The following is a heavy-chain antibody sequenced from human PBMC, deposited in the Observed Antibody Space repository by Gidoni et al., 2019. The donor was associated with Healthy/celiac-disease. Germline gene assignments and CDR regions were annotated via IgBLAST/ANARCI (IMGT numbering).Heavy chain of an antibody. CDR1: GYTITSYG. J-gene: IGHJ4*02. CDR2: ISAYNGNT. CDR3: ARNGYDSSGYYYFDY. D-gene: IGHD3-22*01. Sequence: QVQLVQHGAEVKNPGASAKVSSKASGYTITSYGISWVRQAPGQGLEWMGWISAYNGNTNYAQKLQGRVTMTTDTSTSTAYMELRSLRSDDTAVYYCARNGYDSSGYYYFDYWGQGTLVTVSS. V-gene: IGHV1-18*01.